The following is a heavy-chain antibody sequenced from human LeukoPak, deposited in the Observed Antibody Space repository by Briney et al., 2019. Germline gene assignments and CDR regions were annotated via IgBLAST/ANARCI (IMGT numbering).Heavy chain of an antibody. CDR3: AKDRALTVTTFYYYYGMDV. J-gene: IGHJ6*04. V-gene: IGHV3-30*18. CDR1: GFTFGSYG. D-gene: IGHD4-17*01. Sequence: PGRSLRLSCAASGFTFGSYGMHWVRQAPGKGLEWVAVISYDGSNKYYADSVKGRFTISRDNSKNTLYLQVNSLRAEDTAVYYCAKDRALTVTTFYYYYGMDVWGKGTTVTVSS. CDR2: ISYDGSNK.